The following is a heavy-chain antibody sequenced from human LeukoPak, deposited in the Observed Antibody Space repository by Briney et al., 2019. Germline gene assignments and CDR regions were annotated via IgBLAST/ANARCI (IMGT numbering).Heavy chain of an antibody. CDR2: IIPILGIA. V-gene: IGHV1-69*04. J-gene: IGHJ4*02. CDR1: GGTFSSYA. D-gene: IGHD4-17*01. CDR3: ARGGDYGVADY. Sequence: ASVKVSCKASGGTFSSYAISWVRQAPGQGLEWMGRIIPILGIANYAQKFQGRVTITADKSTSTAYMELSSLRSEDTAVYYCARGGDYGVADYWGQGTLVTVSS.